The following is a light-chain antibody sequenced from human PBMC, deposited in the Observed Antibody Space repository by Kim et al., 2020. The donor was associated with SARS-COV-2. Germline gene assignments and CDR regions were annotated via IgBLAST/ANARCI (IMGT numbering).Light chain of an antibody. V-gene: IGKV3-11*01. Sequence: EIVLTQSPATLSLSPGVRATLSCRASQSVSSYLAWYQQKPGQAPRLLIYDASNRATGIPARFSGSGSGTDFTLTISSLEPEDFAVYYCQQRSNWPPKLTFGGGTKVDIK. CDR3: QQRSNWPPKLT. CDR2: DAS. J-gene: IGKJ4*01. CDR1: QSVSSY.